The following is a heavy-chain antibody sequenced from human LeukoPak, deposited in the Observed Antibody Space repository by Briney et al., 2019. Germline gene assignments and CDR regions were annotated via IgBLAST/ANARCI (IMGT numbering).Heavy chain of an antibody. D-gene: IGHD3-16*02. Sequence: PGGSLRLSCAASGFTFSNAWMSWVRQAPGRGLEWVGRIKSKTDGGTTDYAAPVKGRFTISRDDSKNTLYLQMNSLKTEDTAVYYCTTSYYDYVWGGYRYQKYYFDYWGQGTLVTVSS. CDR3: TTSYYDYVWGGYRYQKYYFDY. CDR2: IKSKTDGGTT. CDR1: GFTFSNAW. V-gene: IGHV3-15*01. J-gene: IGHJ4*02.